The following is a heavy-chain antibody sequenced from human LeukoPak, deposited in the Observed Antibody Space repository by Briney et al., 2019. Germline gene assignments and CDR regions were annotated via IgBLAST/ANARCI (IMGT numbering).Heavy chain of an antibody. CDR2: IYYSGST. Sequence: PSETLSLTCTVSGGSISSSSYYWGWIRQPPGKGLEWIGSIYYSGSTYYNPSLKSRVTISVDTSKNQFSLKLSSVTAADTAVYYCARPGITIFGVVIPEGEVDYWGQGTLVTVSS. J-gene: IGHJ4*02. D-gene: IGHD3-3*01. CDR1: GGSISSSSYY. V-gene: IGHV4-39*01. CDR3: ARPGITIFGVVIPEGEVDY.